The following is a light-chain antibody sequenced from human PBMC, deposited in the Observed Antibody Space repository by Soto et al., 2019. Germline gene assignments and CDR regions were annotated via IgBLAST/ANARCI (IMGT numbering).Light chain of an antibody. CDR2: EVI. Sequence: QSVLTQPASVSGSPGQSITISCTGTSSDVGSYNLVSWYQQHPGKAPKVIIYEVIKRPSGVSNRFSGSKSGNTASLTISGLQAEDEADYYCCSYAGSTLLVFGGGTKLTVL. J-gene: IGLJ2*01. V-gene: IGLV2-23*02. CDR1: SSDVGSYNL. CDR3: CSYAGSTLLV.